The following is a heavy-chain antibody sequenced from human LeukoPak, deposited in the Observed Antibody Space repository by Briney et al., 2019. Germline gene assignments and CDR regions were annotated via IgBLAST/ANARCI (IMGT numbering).Heavy chain of an antibody. J-gene: IGHJ4*02. D-gene: IGHD3-9*01. CDR2: VKSDGSDT. CDR1: GSTFSRYW. Sequence: GGSLRLSCAASGSTFSRYWMHWVRQAPGKGLVWVSRVKSDGSDTIYADSVKGRFTISRDNAKNTLYLQMNSLRAEDTAVYYCAKDPGYDILTGYYSYWGQGTLVTVSS. V-gene: IGHV3-74*01. CDR3: AKDPGYDILTGYYSY.